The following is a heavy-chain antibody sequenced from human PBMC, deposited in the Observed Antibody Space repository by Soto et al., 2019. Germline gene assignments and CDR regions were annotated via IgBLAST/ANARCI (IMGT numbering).Heavy chain of an antibody. V-gene: IGHV4-30-2*01. J-gene: IGHJ6*02. Sequence: SLTCAVSGGSISSGGYSWSWIRQPPGKGLEWIGYIYHSGSTYYNPSLKSRVTISVDRSKNQFSLKLSSVTAADTAVYYCARVRGAYYYYGMDVWGQGTTVTVSS. D-gene: IGHD3-10*01. CDR2: IYHSGST. CDR1: GGSISSGGYS. CDR3: ARVRGAYYYYGMDV.